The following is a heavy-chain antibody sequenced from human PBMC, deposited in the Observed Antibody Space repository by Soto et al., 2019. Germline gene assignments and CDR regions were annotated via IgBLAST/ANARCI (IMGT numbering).Heavy chain of an antibody. CDR3: TERGQYDNRVFDY. CDR1: GFTFSSYS. D-gene: IGHD3-22*01. J-gene: IGHJ4*02. Sequence: AGGSLRLSCAASGFTFSSYSMNWVRQAPGKGLEWVSYISPSSSTIYYADSVKGRFTISRDNAKNSLYLQMNSLRDEDTAVYYCTERGQYDNRVFDYWSQGTLVTVSS. V-gene: IGHV3-48*02. CDR2: ISPSSSTI.